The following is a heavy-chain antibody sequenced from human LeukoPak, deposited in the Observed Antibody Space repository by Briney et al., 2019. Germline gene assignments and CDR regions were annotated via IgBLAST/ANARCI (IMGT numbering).Heavy chain of an antibody. V-gene: IGHV4-61*02. J-gene: IGHJ3*02. Sequence: SETLSLTCTVSGGSISSGSYYWSWIRQPAGKGLEWIGRIYTSGSTNYNPSLKSRVTISVDTSKNQFSLKLSSVTAADTAVYYRASEYCGGDCYTGPLAAFDIWGQGTMVTVSS. CDR1: GGSISSGSYY. D-gene: IGHD2-21*02. CDR3: ASEYCGGDCYTGPLAAFDI. CDR2: IYTSGST.